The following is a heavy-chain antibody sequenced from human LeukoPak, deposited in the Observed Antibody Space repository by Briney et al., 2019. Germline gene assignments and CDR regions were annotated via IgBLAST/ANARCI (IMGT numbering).Heavy chain of an antibody. Sequence: SETLSPTCAVSGGSAKTYYWSWIRQSPKGGLQWIGFIHATGSTNTFPSLKSRVTISLDTSTNQFSLRLKSVTAADTAVYYCARHSARGYNYIDFWGRGTLVTVSS. CDR1: GGSAKTYY. CDR2: IHATGST. J-gene: IGHJ4*02. D-gene: IGHD5-24*01. V-gene: IGHV4-4*08. CDR3: ARHSARGYNYIDF.